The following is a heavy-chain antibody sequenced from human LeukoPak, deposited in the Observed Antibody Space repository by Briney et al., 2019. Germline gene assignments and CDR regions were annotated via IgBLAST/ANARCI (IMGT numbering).Heavy chain of an antibody. CDR1: GFTFSSYA. Sequence: PGGSLRLSCAASGFTFSSYAMSWVRQAPGKGLEWVSAVSGSGGSTYYADSVKGRFTISRDNSKNTLCLQMNSLRAEDTAVYYCSRRMVNYYGSGSYYSPDAFDIWGQGSMVTVSS. CDR2: VSGSGGST. V-gene: IGHV3-23*01. J-gene: IGHJ3*02. CDR3: SRRMVNYYGSGSYYSPDAFDI. D-gene: IGHD3-10*01.